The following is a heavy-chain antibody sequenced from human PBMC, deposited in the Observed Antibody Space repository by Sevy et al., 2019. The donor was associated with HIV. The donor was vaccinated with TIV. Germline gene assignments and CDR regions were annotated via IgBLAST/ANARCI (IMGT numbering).Heavy chain of an antibody. CDR3: ARGRGAIYYYYYGMDV. J-gene: IGHJ6*02. D-gene: IGHD2-2*01. CDR1: GGSFSGYY. V-gene: IGHV4-34*01. CDR2: INHSGST. Sequence: SETLSLTCAVYGGSFSGYYWSWIRQPPGKGLEWIGEINHSGSTNYNPSLKSRVTISVDTSKNQFSLKLSSVTAADTAVYYCARGRGAIYYYYYGMDVWGQGTTVTASS.